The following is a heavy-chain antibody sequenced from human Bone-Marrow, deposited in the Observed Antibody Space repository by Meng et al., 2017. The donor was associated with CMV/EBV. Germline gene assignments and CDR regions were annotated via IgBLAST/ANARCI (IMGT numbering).Heavy chain of an antibody. Sequence: TCTFSGFSPTSGVGVGWIRQPPGKALEWLALIYWDDDHRYSPSLQSRLTLTKDTSKNQVFLTMTNVDPVDTATYFCAHRQSAAGQFDYWGQGTLVTVSS. CDR2: IYWDDDH. D-gene: IGHD6-13*01. J-gene: IGHJ4*02. CDR1: GFSPTSGVG. CDR3: AHRQSAAGQFDY. V-gene: IGHV2-5*02.